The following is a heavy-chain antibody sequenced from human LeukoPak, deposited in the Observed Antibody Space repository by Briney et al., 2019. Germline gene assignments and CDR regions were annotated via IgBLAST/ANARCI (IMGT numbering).Heavy chain of an antibody. Sequence: GASVKVSCKASGYTFTSYGISWVRQAPGQGLEWMGWISAYNGNTNYAQKLQGRVTMTTDTSTSTAYMELRSLRSDDTAVYYCAGVPVYDFWSGYYQYYYYYYMDVWGKGTTVTVSS. D-gene: IGHD3-3*01. CDR1: GYTFTSYG. V-gene: IGHV1-18*01. CDR2: ISAYNGNT. J-gene: IGHJ6*03. CDR3: AGVPVYDFWSGYYQYYYYYYMDV.